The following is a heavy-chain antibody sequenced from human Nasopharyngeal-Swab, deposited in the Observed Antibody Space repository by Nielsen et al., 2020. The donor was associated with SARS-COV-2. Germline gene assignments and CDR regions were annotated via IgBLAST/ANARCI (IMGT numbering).Heavy chain of an antibody. J-gene: IGHJ4*02. CDR3: ARDRTVTTTVYFDY. D-gene: IGHD4-17*01. V-gene: IGHV3-33*08. CDR1: GFTFSSYS. Sequence: GGSLRLSCAASGFTFSSYSMHWVPQAPGKGLEWVAVIWYDGSNKYYADSVKARFTTSRDNSKNTLYLQMNSLRAEDTAVYYCARDRTVTTTVYFDYWGQGTLVTVSS. CDR2: IWYDGSNK.